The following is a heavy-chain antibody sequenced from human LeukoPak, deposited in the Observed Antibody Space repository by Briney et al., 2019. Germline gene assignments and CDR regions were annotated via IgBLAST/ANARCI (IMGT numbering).Heavy chain of an antibody. CDR2: VYYSGST. D-gene: IGHD1-26*01. CDR3: ARVGGTNFYYYGMDV. Sequence: SETLSLTCTVSGSSINGYYWSWIRQPPGKGLEWIGYVYYSGSTNYNPSLKSRVTISVDTSKNQFSLKVSSVTAADTAVYYCARVGGTNFYYYGMDVWGQGTTVTVSS. V-gene: IGHV4-59*01. J-gene: IGHJ6*02. CDR1: GSSINGYY.